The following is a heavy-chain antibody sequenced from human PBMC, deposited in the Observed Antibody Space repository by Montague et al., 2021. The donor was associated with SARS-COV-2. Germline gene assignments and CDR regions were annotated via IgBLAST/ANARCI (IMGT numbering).Heavy chain of an antibody. CDR2: IYASGST. Sequence: SETLSLTCSLSGVSITSHYWGWVRQRAGKGLEWIGHIYASGSTNYSPSLKSRVRLSIDNPKTQFSLKLESLTAADTAVYYCVRDGGNWYYFDYWGQGALVTVSS. CDR1: GVSITSHY. V-gene: IGHV4-4*07. J-gene: IGHJ4*02. CDR3: VRDGGNWYYFDY. D-gene: IGHD3-16*01.